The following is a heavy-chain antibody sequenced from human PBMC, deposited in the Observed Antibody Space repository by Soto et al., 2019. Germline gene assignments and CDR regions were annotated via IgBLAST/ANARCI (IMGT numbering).Heavy chain of an antibody. CDR1: GGSFSGCY. Sequence: SETLSLTCAVYGGSFSGCYWSWIRQPPGKGLEWIGEINHSGSTNYNPSLKSRVTISVDTSKNQFSLKLSSVTAADTAVYYCARGAIFGVRYYYYGMDVWGQGTTVTSP. CDR2: INHSGST. D-gene: IGHD3-3*01. V-gene: IGHV4-34*01. J-gene: IGHJ6*02. CDR3: ARGAIFGVRYYYYGMDV.